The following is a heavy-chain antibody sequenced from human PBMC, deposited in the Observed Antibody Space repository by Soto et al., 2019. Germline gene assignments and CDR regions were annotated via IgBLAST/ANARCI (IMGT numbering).Heavy chain of an antibody. V-gene: IGHV4-59*01. CDR1: GGSISSYY. CDR2: IYYSGST. J-gene: IGHJ3*02. CDR3: ARDYYYDSSGYYVEEVAFDI. Sequence: SETLSLTCTVSGGSISSYYWSWIRQPPGKGLEWIGYIYYSGSTNYNPSLKSRVTISVDTSKNQFSLKLSSVTAADTAVYYCARDYYYDSSGYYVEEVAFDIWGQGTMVTVSS. D-gene: IGHD3-22*01.